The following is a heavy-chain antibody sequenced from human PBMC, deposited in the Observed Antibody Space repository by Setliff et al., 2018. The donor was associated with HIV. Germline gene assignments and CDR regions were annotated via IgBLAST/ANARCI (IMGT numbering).Heavy chain of an antibody. CDR2: IYYSGST. CDR1: GGSVSDYF. Sequence: PSETLSLTCTVSGGSVSDYFWNWIRQPPGKGLEWIGYIYYSGSTNYNPSLESHVSISVDTSKNQFSLRLSSVTAADTAVYYCARGHTWNYYGGDYFDYWGQGSLVTVSS. CDR3: ARGHTWNYYGGDYFDY. V-gene: IGHV4-59*02. D-gene: IGHD1-7*01. J-gene: IGHJ4*02.